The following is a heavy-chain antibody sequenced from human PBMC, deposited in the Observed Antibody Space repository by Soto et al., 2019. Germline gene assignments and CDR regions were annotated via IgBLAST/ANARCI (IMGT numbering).Heavy chain of an antibody. Sequence: QVQLQESGPGLVKPSETLSLTCTVSSGSMSTYYWGWIRQAPRKELEWIGHFYSSGSTSYTPSLKNRVTIPVDTSRNQFSLNLSSVTAADTAVYYCTRAPSNVSGDYYYGLDVWGQGTTVTVSS. CDR1: SGSMSTYY. CDR2: FYSSGST. D-gene: IGHD3-10*01. J-gene: IGHJ6*02. CDR3: TRAPSNVSGDYYYGLDV. V-gene: IGHV4-59*01.